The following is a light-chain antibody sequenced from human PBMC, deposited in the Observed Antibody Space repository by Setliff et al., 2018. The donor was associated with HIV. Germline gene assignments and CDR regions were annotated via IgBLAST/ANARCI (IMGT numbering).Light chain of an antibody. Sequence: QSALPQPRSVSGSPGQSVTVSCTGTSSDIGNSDYVSWYQQHPDKAPKLMIYHVNNRPFGVPDRFSGSKSGNTASLTISGLQAEDEADYYCCSHAGSHSYGFGTGTKV. J-gene: IGLJ1*01. V-gene: IGLV2-11*01. CDR2: HVN. CDR1: SSDIGNSDY. CDR3: CSHAGSHSYG.